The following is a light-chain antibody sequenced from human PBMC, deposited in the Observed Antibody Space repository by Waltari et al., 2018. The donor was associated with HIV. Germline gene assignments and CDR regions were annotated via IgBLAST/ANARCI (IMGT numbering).Light chain of an antibody. V-gene: IGLV4-69*01. Sequence: QPVVTQSPSAAASLGASVKLTCTLSSAHSDYAIAWHQQHPQKGPRYLMRLNNDGSHYKGDGIPDRFSGSSSGAERYLIISSLQSGDEADYYCQTWDTGIIIFGGGTKLTVL. CDR3: QTWDTGIII. CDR2: LNNDGSH. J-gene: IGLJ2*01. CDR1: SAHSDYA.